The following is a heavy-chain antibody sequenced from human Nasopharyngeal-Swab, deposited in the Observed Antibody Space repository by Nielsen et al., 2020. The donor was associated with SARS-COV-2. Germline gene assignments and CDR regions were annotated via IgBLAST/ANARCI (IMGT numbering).Heavy chain of an antibody. CDR2: IWYDGSNK. CDR3: ASHYGSGSLPLDY. D-gene: IGHD3-10*01. V-gene: IGHV3-33*01. Sequence: GGSLRLSCAASGFTFSSYGMHWVRQAPGKGLEWVAVIWYDGSNKYYADSVKGRFTISRDNSKNTLYLQMNRLRAEDTAVYYCASHYGSGSLPLDYWGQGTLVTVSS. J-gene: IGHJ4*02. CDR1: GFTFSSYG.